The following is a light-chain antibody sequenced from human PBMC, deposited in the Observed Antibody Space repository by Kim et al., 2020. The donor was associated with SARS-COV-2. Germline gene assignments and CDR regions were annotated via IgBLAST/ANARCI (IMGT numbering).Light chain of an antibody. CDR2: EVT. V-gene: IGLV2-23*02. CDR3: CSYAGSRTYVV. J-gene: IGLJ2*01. CDR1: SDVVGGYKL. Sequence: AIPDSCAGNSDVVGGYKLVCWYQHPPNTPPKLMVYEVTQRPSVVSDRFSGSKSANAASLTISGLQAEDEADYYCCSYAGSRTYVVFGGGTKVTVL.